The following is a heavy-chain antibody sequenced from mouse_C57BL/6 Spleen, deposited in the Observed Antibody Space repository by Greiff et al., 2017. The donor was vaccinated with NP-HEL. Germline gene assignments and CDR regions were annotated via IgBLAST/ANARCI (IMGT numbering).Heavy chain of an antibody. J-gene: IGHJ1*03. D-gene: IGHD2-3*01. Sequence: QVQLQQPGAELVKPGASVKLSCKASGYTFTSYWMHWVKQRPGRGLEWIGRIDPNSGGTKYNEKFKSKATLTVDKPSSPAYMQLSSLTSEDSAVYYCARSSYDGYYDWYFDVWGTGTTVTVSS. CDR3: ARSSYDGYYDWYFDV. V-gene: IGHV1-72*01. CDR1: GYTFTSYW. CDR2: IDPNSGGT.